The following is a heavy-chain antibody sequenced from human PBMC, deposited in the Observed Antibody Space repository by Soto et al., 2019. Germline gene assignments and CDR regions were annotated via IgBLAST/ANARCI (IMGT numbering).Heavy chain of an antibody. D-gene: IGHD3-16*01. CDR2: ISYDGSNK. CDR3: AKGWGARVGGGRGLYGMDV. V-gene: IGHV3-30*18. CDR1: GFTFSSYG. J-gene: IGHJ6*02. Sequence: QVQLVESGGGVVQPGRSLRLSCAASGFTFSSYGMHWVRQAPGKGLEWVAVISYDGSNKYYADSVKGRFTISRDNSKNPLELQMDGLGGGDTAVYYCAKGWGARVGGGRGLYGMDVWGQGTTVTVSS.